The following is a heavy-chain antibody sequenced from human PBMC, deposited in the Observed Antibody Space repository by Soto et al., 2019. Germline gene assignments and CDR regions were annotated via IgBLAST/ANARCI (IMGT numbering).Heavy chain of an antibody. J-gene: IGHJ4*01. Sequence: PSETLSLTCTVSGDSIINGHYWSWIRQPPGKGLEWIGYIYYGGSTNYSPSLKSRVTISVDTSKNQFSLNLSSVSAADTAVYYCARASPVFGGFDSWGHGALVTVS. V-gene: IGHV4-59*11. CDR1: GDSIINGHY. CDR2: IYYGGST. D-gene: IGHD3-16*01. CDR3: ARASPVFGGFDS.